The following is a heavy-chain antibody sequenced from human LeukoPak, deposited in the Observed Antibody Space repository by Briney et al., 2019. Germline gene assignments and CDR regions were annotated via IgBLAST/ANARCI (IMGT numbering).Heavy chain of an antibody. CDR3: ARAGTTTDMVRGVIITYYYGMDV. CDR2: IYYSGST. D-gene: IGHD3-10*01. J-gene: IGHJ6*02. V-gene: IGHV4-31*03. Sequence: PSETLSLTCTASGGSISSGGYYWSWIRQHPGKGLEWIGYIYYSGSTYYNPSLKSRVTISVDTSKNQFSLKLSSVTAADTAVYYCARAGTTTDMVRGVIITYYYGMDVWGQGTTVTVSS. CDR1: GGSISSGGYY.